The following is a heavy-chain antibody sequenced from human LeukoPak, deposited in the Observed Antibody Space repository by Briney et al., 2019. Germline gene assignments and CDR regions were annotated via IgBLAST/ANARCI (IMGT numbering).Heavy chain of an antibody. J-gene: IGHJ4*02. Sequence: SQTLSLTCAVSGGSISSGGYSWSWIRQPPGKGLEWIGYIYHSGSTYYNPSLKSRVTISVDRSKNQFSLKLSPVTAADTAVYYCARGGTGTTPFDYWGQGTLVTVSS. CDR3: ARGGTGTTPFDY. CDR1: GGSISSGGYS. CDR2: IYHSGST. V-gene: IGHV4-30-2*01. D-gene: IGHD1-1*01.